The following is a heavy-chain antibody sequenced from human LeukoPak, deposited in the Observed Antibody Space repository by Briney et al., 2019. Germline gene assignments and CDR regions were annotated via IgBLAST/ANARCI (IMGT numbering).Heavy chain of an antibody. J-gene: IGHJ4*02. D-gene: IGHD5-12*01. V-gene: IGHV4-59*01. Sequence: PSETLSLTCTVSGGAISSYYWSWIRQPPGKGLEWIGYIYYSGSTNYNPSLKSRVTISVDTSKNQFSLKLSSVTAADTAVYYCALCSGYDFDYWGQGTLLTVSS. CDR1: GGAISSYY. CDR3: ALCSGYDFDY. CDR2: IYYSGST.